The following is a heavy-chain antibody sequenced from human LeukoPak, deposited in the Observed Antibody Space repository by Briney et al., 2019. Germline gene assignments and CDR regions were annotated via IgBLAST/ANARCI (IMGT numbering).Heavy chain of an antibody. CDR2: IKSKTDGGTT. V-gene: IGHV3-15*01. Sequence: GGSLRLSCAASGFTFSNAWMSWVRQAPGKGLEWVGRIKSKTDGGTTDYAAPVKGRFTISRDDSKNTLYLQMNSLKTEDTALYYCTTEYSSSWYLFDYWGQGTLVTVSS. J-gene: IGHJ4*02. CDR3: TTEYSSSWYLFDY. D-gene: IGHD6-13*01. CDR1: GFTFSNAW.